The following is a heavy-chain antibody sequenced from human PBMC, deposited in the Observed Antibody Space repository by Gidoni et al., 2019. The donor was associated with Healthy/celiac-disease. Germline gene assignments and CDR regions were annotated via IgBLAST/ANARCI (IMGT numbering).Heavy chain of an antibody. CDR3: ERGALVDSSYYYYYGMDV. V-gene: IGHV3-33*01. Sequence: VQPGRSLRLSCAASGFTFSSYGMHWLRQAPGKGLEWVAVIWYDGSNKYYADSVKCRFTISRDNSKNTLYLQMNSLRAEDTAVYYCERGALVDSSYYYYYGMDVWGQGTTVTVSS. J-gene: IGHJ6*02. CDR2: IWYDGSNK. D-gene: IGHD3-22*01. CDR1: GFTFSSYG.